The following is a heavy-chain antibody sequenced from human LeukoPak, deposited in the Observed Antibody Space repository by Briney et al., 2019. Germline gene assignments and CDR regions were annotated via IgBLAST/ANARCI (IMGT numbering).Heavy chain of an antibody. Sequence: SETLSLTCTVSGGSISSYYWSWIRQPPGKGLEWIGCIYYSGSTNYNPSLKSRVTVSVDTSKNQFSLKLSSVTAADTAVYYCASGGDYGDPGSFDPWGQGTLVTVSS. CDR3: ASGGDYGDPGSFDP. CDR2: IYYSGST. J-gene: IGHJ5*02. CDR1: GGSISSYY. V-gene: IGHV4-59*01. D-gene: IGHD4-17*01.